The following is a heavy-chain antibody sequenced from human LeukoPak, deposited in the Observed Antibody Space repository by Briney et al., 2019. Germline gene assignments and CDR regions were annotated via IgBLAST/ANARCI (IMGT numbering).Heavy chain of an antibody. CDR3: ARGGYNFGY. Sequence: SETLSPTCTVSGGSISSYSWSWIRQPPGKGLEWIGYIYNSGSTNYNPALESRVTISVDTSKNQFSLKLSSVTAADTAVYYCARGGYNFGYWGQGTLVTVSS. J-gene: IGHJ4*02. V-gene: IGHV4-59*08. CDR2: IYNSGST. CDR1: GGSISSYS. D-gene: IGHD5-24*01.